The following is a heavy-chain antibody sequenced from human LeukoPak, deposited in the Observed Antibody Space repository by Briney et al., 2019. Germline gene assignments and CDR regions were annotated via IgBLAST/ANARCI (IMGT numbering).Heavy chain of an antibody. Sequence: GGSLRLSCAASGFTFSNYAMNWVRQAPGKGLEWVSTISVSTDNTYYADSVKGRFTISRDNSKNTLYLQMNSLRAEDTAVYYCAKSWRLLRNFDYWGQGTLVTVSS. CDR3: AKSWRLLRNFDY. D-gene: IGHD3-22*01. J-gene: IGHJ4*02. V-gene: IGHV3-23*01. CDR1: GFTFSNYA. CDR2: ISVSTDNT.